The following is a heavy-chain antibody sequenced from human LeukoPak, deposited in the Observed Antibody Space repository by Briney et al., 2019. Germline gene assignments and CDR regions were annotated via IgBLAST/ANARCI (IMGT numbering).Heavy chain of an antibody. CDR2: IKDDGAET. Sequence: PGGSLRLSCAVSGFTFTSYWMSWVRQAPGKGLEWVADIKDDGAETYYVESVKGRFTISRDNAKNLLYLQMNSLRAEDTAVYYCGRDPYYDALDYWGQGTLVTVSS. CDR1: GFTFTSYW. V-gene: IGHV3-7*01. CDR3: GRDPYYDALDY. D-gene: IGHD3-16*01. J-gene: IGHJ4*02.